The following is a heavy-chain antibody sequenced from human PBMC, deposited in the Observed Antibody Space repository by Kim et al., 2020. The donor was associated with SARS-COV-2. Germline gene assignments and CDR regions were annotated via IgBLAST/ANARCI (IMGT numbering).Heavy chain of an antibody. D-gene: IGHD2-15*01. Sequence: GGSLRLSCAASGFTFSSYWMSWVRQAPGKGLEWVANIKQDGSEKYYVDSVKGRFTISRDNAKNSLYLQMNSLRAEDTAVYYCARGYCSGGSCYAWYYFDYWGQGTPVTVSS. V-gene: IGHV3-7*01. J-gene: IGHJ4*02. CDR1: GFTFSSYW. CDR3: ARGYCSGGSCYAWYYFDY. CDR2: IKQDGSEK.